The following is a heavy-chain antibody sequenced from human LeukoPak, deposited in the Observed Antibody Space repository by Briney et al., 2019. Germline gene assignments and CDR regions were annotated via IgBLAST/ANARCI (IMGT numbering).Heavy chain of an antibody. J-gene: IGHJ6*03. CDR2: ISYDGSNK. CDR3: ARVMHPNYDFWSGYSTYYYYMDV. V-gene: IGHV3-30*04. Sequence: PGRSLRLSCAASGFTFSSYAMHWVRQAPGKGLEWVAVISYDGSNKYYADSVKGRFTISRDNSKNTLYLQMNSLRAEDTALYYCARVMHPNYDFWSGYSTYYYYMDVWGKGTTVTVSS. CDR1: GFTFSSYA. D-gene: IGHD3-3*01.